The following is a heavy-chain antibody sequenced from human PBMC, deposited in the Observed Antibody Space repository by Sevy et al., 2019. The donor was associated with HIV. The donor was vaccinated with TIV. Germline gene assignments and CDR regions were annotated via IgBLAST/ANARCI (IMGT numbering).Heavy chain of an antibody. CDR2: INPNSGGT. Sequence: ASVKVSCKASGYTFTGYYMHWVRQAPGQGLEWMGWINPNSGGTNYAQKFQGRVTMTRDTSISTAYMERSRLRSDDTAVYYCARCGGFGDIWFDPWGQGTLVTVSS. V-gene: IGHV1-2*02. CDR1: GYTFTGYY. D-gene: IGHD3-10*01. J-gene: IGHJ5*02. CDR3: ARCGGFGDIWFDP.